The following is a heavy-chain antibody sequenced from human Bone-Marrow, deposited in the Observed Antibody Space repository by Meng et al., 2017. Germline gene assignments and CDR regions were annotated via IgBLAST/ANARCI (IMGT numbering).Heavy chain of an antibody. CDR3: ATSVVGPTTRHFDY. Sequence: GGSLRLSCAASGFTFSSYDMHWVRQATGKGLEWVSAIGTAGDTYYPGSVKGRFTISRENAKNSLYLQMNSLRAGDTAVYYCATSVVGPTTRHFDYWGQGTLVTVSS. J-gene: IGHJ4*02. D-gene: IGHD1-26*01. CDR2: IGTAGDT. CDR1: GFTFSSYD. V-gene: IGHV3-13*01.